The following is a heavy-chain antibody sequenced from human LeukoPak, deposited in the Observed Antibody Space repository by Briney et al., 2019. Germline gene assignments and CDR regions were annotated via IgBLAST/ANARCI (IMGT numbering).Heavy chain of an antibody. Sequence: GGSLRLSCAASGFTFSSYAMSWVRQAPGKGLEWVSAISGSGGSTYYADSVKGWFTISRDNSKNTLYLQMNSLRAEDTAVYYCAKDPGSSWYLGYWGQGTLVTVSS. J-gene: IGHJ4*02. CDR1: GFTFSSYA. CDR2: ISGSGGST. CDR3: AKDPGSSWYLGY. D-gene: IGHD6-13*01. V-gene: IGHV3-23*01.